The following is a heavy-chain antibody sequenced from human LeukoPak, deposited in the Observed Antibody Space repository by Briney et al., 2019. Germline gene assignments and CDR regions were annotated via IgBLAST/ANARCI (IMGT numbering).Heavy chain of an antibody. Sequence: GGSLRLSCAASGLNFNTYAMNWVRQAPGEGLEWISYISSSRSTIYYADSVKGRFSISRDNAKNSVYLEMNSPGDEDTAVYYCTRVGGYQLPKFDYWGRGTLVTVSS. D-gene: IGHD2-2*01. CDR1: GLNFNTYA. V-gene: IGHV3-48*02. J-gene: IGHJ4*02. CDR2: ISSSRSTI. CDR3: TRVGGYQLPKFDY.